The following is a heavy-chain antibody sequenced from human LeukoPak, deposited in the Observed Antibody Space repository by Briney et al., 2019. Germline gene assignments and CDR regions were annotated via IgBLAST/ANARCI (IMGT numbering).Heavy chain of an antibody. Sequence: GGSLRLSCAASGFTFSSYWMSWVRQAPGKGLEWVANIKQDGSEKYYVDSVKGRFTISRDNARTPLYLQMNSLRAEDTAVYYCARDWGGTVPFDYWGQGTLVTVSS. J-gene: IGHJ4*02. V-gene: IGHV3-7*01. CDR2: IKQDGSEK. CDR1: GFTFSSYW. CDR3: ARDWGGTVPFDY. D-gene: IGHD3-16*01.